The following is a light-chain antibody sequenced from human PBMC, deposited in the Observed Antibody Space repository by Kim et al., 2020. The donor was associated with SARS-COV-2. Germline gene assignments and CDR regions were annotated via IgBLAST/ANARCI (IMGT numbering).Light chain of an antibody. CDR1: KLGVKY. CDR2: QDS. V-gene: IGLV3-1*01. CDR3: QAWVSSTVV. Sequence: VHPGKTASITGSGDKLGVKYAAWYQQKPGQSPVLVIYQDSKGPSGIPARSSGSNSGNTATLTISGTKAMDEADYYCQAWVSSTVVFGGGTNLTVL. J-gene: IGLJ2*01.